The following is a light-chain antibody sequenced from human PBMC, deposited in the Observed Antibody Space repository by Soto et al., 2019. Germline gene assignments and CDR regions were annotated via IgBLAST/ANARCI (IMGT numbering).Light chain of an antibody. Sequence: EIVLTQSPGTLSLSPGERATLSCRASQSVSTSYLAWYQQKPGQAPRLLIYGAFTGATGIPDRFSGSGSGTDFTLTISRLEPEDFAVYYCQQYGGSPFTFGPGTKVDIK. CDR2: GAF. V-gene: IGKV3-20*01. CDR1: QSVSTSY. CDR3: QQYGGSPFT. J-gene: IGKJ3*01.